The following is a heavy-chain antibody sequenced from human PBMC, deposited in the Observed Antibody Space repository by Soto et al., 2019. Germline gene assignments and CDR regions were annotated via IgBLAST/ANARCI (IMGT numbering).Heavy chain of an antibody. J-gene: IGHJ4*02. D-gene: IGHD5-18*01. CDR2: INPSGGTT. V-gene: IGHV1-46*01. CDR1: GYTFTSYY. CDR3: AVAAKSHGYSLFDS. Sequence: QVQLVQSGAEVKKPGASVKVSCKTSGYTFTSYYLHWVRQAPGQGLEWMGIINPSGGTTNYAQKFQDRVTMTSDTSTSTVYMELSSLRSEDTAVYYWAVAAKSHGYSLFDSWGQGTLVTVSS.